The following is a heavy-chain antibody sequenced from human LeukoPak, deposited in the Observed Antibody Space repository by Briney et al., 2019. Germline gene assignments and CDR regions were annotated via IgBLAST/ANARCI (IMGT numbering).Heavy chain of an antibody. CDR3: ARGYDSSGQFDY. CDR1: GGSISSYY. Sequence: PSETLSLTCTVSGGSISSYYWSWIRQPPGKGLEWIGYIYYSGSTNYNPSLKSRVTISVDTSKNQFSLKLSSVTAADTAVYYCARGYDSSGQFDYWGQGTLVTVSS. J-gene: IGHJ4*02. D-gene: IGHD3-22*01. CDR2: IYYSGST. V-gene: IGHV4-59*01.